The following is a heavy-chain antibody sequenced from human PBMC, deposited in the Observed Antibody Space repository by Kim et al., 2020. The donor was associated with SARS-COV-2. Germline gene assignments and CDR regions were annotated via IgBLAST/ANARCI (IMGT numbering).Heavy chain of an antibody. J-gene: IGHJ4*02. CDR1: GFTFSNYG. V-gene: IGHV3-33*05. Sequence: GGSLRLSCAASGFTFSNYGMHWVRQAPGKGLEWVAVFSYDGSNKFYADSVKGRFTIPRDNSKNTLYLQMNSLRVEDTAVYYCAKGLTGDSSDWGQGALVTVSS. CDR3: AKGLTGDSSD. CDR2: FSYDGSNK. D-gene: IGHD7-27*01.